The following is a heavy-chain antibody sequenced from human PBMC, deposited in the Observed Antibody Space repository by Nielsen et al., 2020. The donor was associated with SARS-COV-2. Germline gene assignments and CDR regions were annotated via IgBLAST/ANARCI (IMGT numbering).Heavy chain of an antibody. CDR1: GFGLSNYW. D-gene: IGHD3-9*01. V-gene: IGHV3-74*01. CDR3: ARRNILDY. CDR2: IDYEGSLT. J-gene: IGHJ4*02. Sequence: GESLKISCAASGFGLSNYWMYWVRQSPEKGLMWVAHIDYEGSLTSYADSVKGRFTISRDNAKNIVYLQMNSLRVEDTAVYYCARRNILDYWGQGTLVIVSS.